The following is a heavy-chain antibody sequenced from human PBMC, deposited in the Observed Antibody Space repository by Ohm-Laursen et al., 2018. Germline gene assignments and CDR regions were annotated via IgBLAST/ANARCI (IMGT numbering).Heavy chain of an antibody. D-gene: IGHD5-24*01. CDR2: IGTSDSYI. V-gene: IGHV3-21*04. CDR3: ANHRSATWVHKRFDY. J-gene: IGHJ4*02. Sequence: SLRLSCSAFGFTFSGFSMNWVRQAPGKGLEWVSSIGTSDSYIFYADSVKGRFTISRDNAKNSLYLQMNSLRAEDTAVYYCANHRSATWVHKRFDYWGQGTLVTVSS. CDR1: GFTFSGFS.